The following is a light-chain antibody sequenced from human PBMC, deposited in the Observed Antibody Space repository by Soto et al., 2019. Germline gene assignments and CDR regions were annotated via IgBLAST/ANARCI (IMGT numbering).Light chain of an antibody. CDR2: DSS. CDR3: QQFGHWPS. V-gene: IGKV3-15*01. CDR1: QSVSSH. Sequence: VVLPQSPATLSLSPGERATLSCRASQSVSSHVVWYQQKPGQAPRLLISDSSTRATGIPARFSGSGYGTEFTLTISSLQSDDSAIYYCQQFGHWPSFGLGTKVDI. J-gene: IGKJ1*01.